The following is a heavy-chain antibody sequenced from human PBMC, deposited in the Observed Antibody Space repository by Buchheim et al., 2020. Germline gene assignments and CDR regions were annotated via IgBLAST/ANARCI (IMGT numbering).Heavy chain of an antibody. J-gene: IGHJ4*02. V-gene: IGHV3-23*01. CDR2: FPAGGAT. CDR1: GFTFSDYG. D-gene: IGHD3-16*01. CDR3: VKGPALRLIDY. Sequence: EVQLLESGGGLVQPGGSLRLSCAASGFTFSDYGLGWVRQTPGKGLEWVSTFPAGGATYYTGSVKGRFTISRDNSKNTLSLPMSSLRVEDTAVYYCVKGPALRLIDYWGQGT.